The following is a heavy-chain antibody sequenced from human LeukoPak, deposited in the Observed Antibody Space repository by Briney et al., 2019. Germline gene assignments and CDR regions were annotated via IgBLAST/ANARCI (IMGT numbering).Heavy chain of an antibody. CDR3: ARASSGVTTTPGY. J-gene: IGHJ4*02. CDR2: IYYSGST. D-gene: IGHD3-10*01. V-gene: IGHV4-59*01. CDR1: GGSISSYY. Sequence: SETLSLTCTVSGGSISSYYWSWIRQPPGKGLEWIGYIYYSGSTNYNPSLKSRVTISVDTSKNQFSLKLSSVTAADTAVYYCARASSGVTTTPGYWGQGTLVTVSS.